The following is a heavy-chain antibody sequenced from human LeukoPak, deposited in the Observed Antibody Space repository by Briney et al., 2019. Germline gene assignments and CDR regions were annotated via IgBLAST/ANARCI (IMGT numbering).Heavy chain of an antibody. CDR1: GGSISSGSFY. V-gene: IGHV4-61*02. CDR3: ARDLLGDYGDSLPAFDI. D-gene: IGHD4-17*01. Sequence: SETLSLTXTVSGGSISSGSFYWSWIRQPTGKGLEWIGRIYASGSTNYNPSLKSRVTISVDTSNNQFSLKLSSVTAADTAVYYCARDLLGDYGDSLPAFDIWGQGTMVTVSS. CDR2: IYASGST. J-gene: IGHJ3*02.